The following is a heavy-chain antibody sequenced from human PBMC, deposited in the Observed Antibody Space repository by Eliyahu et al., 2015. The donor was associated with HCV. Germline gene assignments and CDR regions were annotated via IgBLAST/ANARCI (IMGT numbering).Heavy chain of an antibody. Sequence: EVQLVESGGGLVKPGGSLRLSCAASGFTFSKAWMSWVRQAPGKGLEWIGRIKRQNGGGDTGYAAPVKGRFTISRDDSKSTLYLQMNSLKTEDTAVYYCTTGAPGGFDYYLDVWGQGTTVTVSS. D-gene: IGHD3-10*01. V-gene: IGHV3-15*01. CDR1: GFTFSKAW. CDR3: TTGAPGGFDYYLDV. J-gene: IGHJ6*03. CDR2: IKRQNGGGDT.